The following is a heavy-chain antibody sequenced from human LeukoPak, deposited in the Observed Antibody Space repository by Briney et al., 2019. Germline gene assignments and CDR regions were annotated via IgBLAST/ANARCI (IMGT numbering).Heavy chain of an antibody. CDR2: ISAYNGNT. V-gene: IGHV1-18*01. CDR3: ARVVLRYFDWLLQDYYYYMDV. Sequence: GASVKVSCKASGYTFTSYGISWVRQAPGQGLEWMGWISAYNGNTNYAQKLQGRVTMTTDTSTSTAYMELRSLRSDDTAVYYCARVVLRYFDWLLQDYYYYMDVWGKGTMVTVSS. CDR1: GYTFTSYG. D-gene: IGHD3-9*01. J-gene: IGHJ6*03.